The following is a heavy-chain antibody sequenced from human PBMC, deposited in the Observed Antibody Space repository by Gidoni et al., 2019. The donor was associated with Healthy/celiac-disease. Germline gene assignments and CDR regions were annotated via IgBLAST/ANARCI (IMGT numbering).Heavy chain of an antibody. Sequence: EVQLLASGGGLVQPGGSLRLSCAASGFTFSSYAMSWVRQAPGKGLEWVSAISGSGGSTYNADSVKGRFTISRDNSKNTLYLQMNSVRAEDTAVYYCAKTNTVVVPAPGYWGQGTLVTVSS. CDR2: ISGSGGST. CDR1: GFTFSSYA. J-gene: IGHJ4*02. CDR3: AKTNTVVVPAPGY. D-gene: IGHD2-2*01. V-gene: IGHV3-23*01.